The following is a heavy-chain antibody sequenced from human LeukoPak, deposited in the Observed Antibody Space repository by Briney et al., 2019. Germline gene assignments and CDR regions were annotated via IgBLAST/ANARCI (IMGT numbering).Heavy chain of an antibody. Sequence: PSETLSLTCTVSGGSFSNYYWSWIRQPAGKGLEWIGRIYTSGSTNYNPSVKSRVTMSVDTSNNQSSLKLTSVTAADTAVYYCARQPPQYYGMDVWGQGTTVTVSS. CDR3: ARQPPQYYGMDV. CDR2: IYTSGST. V-gene: IGHV4-4*07. CDR1: GGSFSNYY. J-gene: IGHJ6*02. D-gene: IGHD1-14*01.